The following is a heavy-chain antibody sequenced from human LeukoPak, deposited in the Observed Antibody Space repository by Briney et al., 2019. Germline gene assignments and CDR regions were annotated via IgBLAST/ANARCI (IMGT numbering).Heavy chain of an antibody. Sequence: GGSLRLSCAASGFTFSSYAMHWVRQAPGKGLEWVASIKEDGSEEVYVDSVKGRFTISRDNAKNSLFLQLNTLRAEDTAVYYCARDPYSSTWSYGMDVWGQGTTVTVSS. CDR3: ARDPYSSTWSYGMDV. J-gene: IGHJ6*02. CDR2: IKEDGSEE. V-gene: IGHV3-7*05. D-gene: IGHD6-6*01. CDR1: GFTFSSYA.